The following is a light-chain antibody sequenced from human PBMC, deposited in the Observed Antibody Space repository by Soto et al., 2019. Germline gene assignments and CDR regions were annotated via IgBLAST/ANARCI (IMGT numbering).Light chain of an antibody. Sequence: QSVLTQPPSVSAAPGQKVTISCSGNSANIGTNYVSWYQQFPGTAPKLVIYDNVRRPSEIPDRFSGSKSGTSATLDITGLQTGDEADYCCGAWDDNLYVVLFGGGTKVTVL. CDR2: DNV. V-gene: IGLV1-51*01. J-gene: IGLJ2*01. CDR1: SANIGTNY. CDR3: GAWDDNLYVVL.